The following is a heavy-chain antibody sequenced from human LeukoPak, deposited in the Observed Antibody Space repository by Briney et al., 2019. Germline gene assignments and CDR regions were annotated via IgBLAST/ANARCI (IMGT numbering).Heavy chain of an antibody. CDR3: ARDRGRNNGVVPNY. CDR1: GYTFTSYG. V-gene: IGHV1-18*01. D-gene: IGHD3-3*01. CDR2: ISAYNGNT. Sequence: ASVKASCKASGYTFTSYGISWVRQAPGQGLEWMGWISAYNGNTNYAQKLQGRVTMTTDTSTSTAYMELRSLRSDDTAVYYCARDRGRNNGVVPNYWGQGTLVTVSS. J-gene: IGHJ4*02.